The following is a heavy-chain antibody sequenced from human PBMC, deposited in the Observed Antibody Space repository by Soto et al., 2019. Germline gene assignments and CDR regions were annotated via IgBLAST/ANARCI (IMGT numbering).Heavy chain of an antibody. CDR2: IYPSDSDT. Sequence: GESLKISCKGSGYNFAGYWIAWVRQMPGKGLELMGIIYPSDSDTRYRPSFQGQVTISADKAISSAYLQWSSRRAADTAMYYCARGGVSTRTFDYWGQGTPVTVSS. CDR3: ARGGVSTRTFDY. CDR1: GYNFAGYW. J-gene: IGHJ4*02. D-gene: IGHD3-3*01. V-gene: IGHV5-51*01.